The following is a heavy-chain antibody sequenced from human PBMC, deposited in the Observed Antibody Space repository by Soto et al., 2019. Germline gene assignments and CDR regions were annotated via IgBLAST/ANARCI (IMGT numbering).Heavy chain of an antibody. CDR2: IYPGESDT. D-gene: IGHD6-6*01. CDR3: ARLGQLVPLYYYYYGMDV. V-gene: IGHV5-51*01. Sequence: GESLRISCRGSGYSFTSYWIGWVRQMPGKGVEWMGIIYPGESDTRYSPSFQGQVTISADKSISTAYLQWSSLKASDTAMYYCARLGQLVPLYYYYYGMDVWGQGTTVTVSS. J-gene: IGHJ6*02. CDR1: GYSFTSYW.